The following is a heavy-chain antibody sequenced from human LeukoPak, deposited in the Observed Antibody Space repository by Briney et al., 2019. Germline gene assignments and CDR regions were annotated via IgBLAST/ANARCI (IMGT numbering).Heavy chain of an antibody. Sequence: ASVKVSFKASGYTFTSYYMHWVRQAPGQGLEWMGIINPSGGSTSYAQKFQGRVTMTRDTSTSTVYMELSSLRSEDTAVYYCAVPIQLWRRRHDYWGQGTLVTVSS. CDR3: AVPIQLWRRRHDY. D-gene: IGHD5-18*01. CDR2: INPSGGST. J-gene: IGHJ4*02. V-gene: IGHV1-46*01. CDR1: GYTFTSYY.